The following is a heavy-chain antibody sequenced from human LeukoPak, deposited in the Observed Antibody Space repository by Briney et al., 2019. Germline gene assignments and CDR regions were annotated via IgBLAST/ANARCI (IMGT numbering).Heavy chain of an antibody. J-gene: IGHJ4*02. Sequence: ASVKVSCKVSGYTPTELSMHWVRQAPGKGLEWMGGFDPEDGETIYAQKFQGRVTMTEDTSTDTAYMELSSLRSEDTAVYYCATSPTLGYCSGGSCYSFDYWGQGTLVTVSS. D-gene: IGHD2-15*01. CDR2: FDPEDGET. CDR1: GYTPTELS. V-gene: IGHV1-24*01. CDR3: ATSPTLGYCSGGSCYSFDY.